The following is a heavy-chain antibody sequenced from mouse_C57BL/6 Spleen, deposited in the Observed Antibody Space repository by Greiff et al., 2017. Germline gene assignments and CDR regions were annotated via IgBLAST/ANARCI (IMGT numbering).Heavy chain of an antibody. CDR3: ARDYYGSSYWYFDV. CDR1: GYTFTDYN. CDR2: INPNNGGT. V-gene: IGHV1-18*01. Sequence: DVKLQESGPELVKPGASVKIPCKASGYTFTDYNMDWVQQSHGKSLEWIGDINPNNGGTIYNQKFKGKATLTVDKSSSTAYMELRSLTSEDTAVYYCARDYYGSSYWYFDVWGTGTTVTVAS. J-gene: IGHJ1*03. D-gene: IGHD1-1*01.